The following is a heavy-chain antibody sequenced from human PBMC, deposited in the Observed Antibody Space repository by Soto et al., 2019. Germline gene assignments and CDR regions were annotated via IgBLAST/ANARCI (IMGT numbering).Heavy chain of an antibody. Sequence: WASVKVSCKASGYTFTSYGISWVRQAPGQGLEWMGWISAYNGNTNYAQKLQGRVTMTTDTSTSTAYMELRSLRSDDTAVYYCARAKSGITIFGVVPDYYGMDVWGQGTTVTVSS. J-gene: IGHJ6*02. CDR2: ISAYNGNT. V-gene: IGHV1-18*04. CDR3: ARAKSGITIFGVVPDYYGMDV. D-gene: IGHD3-3*01. CDR1: GYTFTSYG.